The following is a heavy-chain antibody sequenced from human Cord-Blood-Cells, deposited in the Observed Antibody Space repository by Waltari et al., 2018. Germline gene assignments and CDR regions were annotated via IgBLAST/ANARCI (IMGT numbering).Heavy chain of an antibody. CDR3: AGGGIYAAAAGIFDY. D-gene: IGHD6-13*01. Sequence: QVQLVQSGAEVKKPGASVKVSCKASGYTFTGYYMHWVRQAPGQGLEWMGWINPNSGGTNYAQKFQGRVNMTRDTSISTAYMELSRLRSDDTAVYYCAGGGIYAAAAGIFDYWGQGTLVTVSS. CDR1: GYTFTGYY. J-gene: IGHJ4*02. V-gene: IGHV1-2*02. CDR2: INPNSGGT.